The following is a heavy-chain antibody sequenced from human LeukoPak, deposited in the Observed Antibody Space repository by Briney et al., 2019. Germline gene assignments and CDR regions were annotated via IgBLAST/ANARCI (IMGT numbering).Heavy chain of an antibody. V-gene: IGHV3-33*01. CDR2: IWYDGSQE. J-gene: IGHJ4*02. CDR3: ARDLAAARLDF. D-gene: IGHD6-6*01. Sequence: GRSLRLSCAASGFTFSNHGMHWVRQAPGKGLEWVANIWYDGSQEYYADTVEGRFTISRDISKNTLYLQMNSLRAEDTAVYYCARDLAAARLDFRGQGTLVTVSS. CDR1: GFTFSNHG.